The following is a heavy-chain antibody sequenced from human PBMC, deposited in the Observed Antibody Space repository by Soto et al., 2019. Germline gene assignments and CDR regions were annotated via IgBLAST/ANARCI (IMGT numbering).Heavy chain of an antibody. D-gene: IGHD6-6*01. Sequence: QVQLQQWGAGLLKPSETLSLTCAVYGGSFSGYYWSWIRQPPGKGLEWIGEINHSGSTNYNPSLKSRVTISVDTSKNQFSLKLSSVTAADTAVYYCASKKVDSSSLDFDYWGQGTLVTVSS. J-gene: IGHJ4*02. V-gene: IGHV4-34*01. CDR2: INHSGST. CDR1: GGSFSGYY. CDR3: ASKKVDSSSLDFDY.